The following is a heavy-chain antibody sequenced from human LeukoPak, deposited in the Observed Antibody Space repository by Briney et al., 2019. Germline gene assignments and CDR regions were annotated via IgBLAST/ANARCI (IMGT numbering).Heavy chain of an antibody. Sequence: GRSLRLSCSASGFTFSSYGMHWVRQAPGKGLEWVAVISYDGSNKYYADSVKGRFTISRDNSKNTLYLQMNSLRAEDTAVYYCATGSVRYSASWYSQEGDCWGQGTLVTVSS. D-gene: IGHD6-13*01. V-gene: IGHV3-30*03. CDR1: GFTFSSYG. J-gene: IGHJ4*02. CDR3: ATGSVRYSASWYSQEGDC. CDR2: ISYDGSNK.